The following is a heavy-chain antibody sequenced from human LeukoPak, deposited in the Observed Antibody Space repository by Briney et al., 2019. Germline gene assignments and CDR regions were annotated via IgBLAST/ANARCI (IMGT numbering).Heavy chain of an antibody. Sequence: SETLSLTCTVSGGSVSSGSYYWSWIRQPPGKGLEWIGYIYYSASTNYNPSLKSRVTISVDTSNNQFSLKLSSVTAADTAVYYCARGSRGYSYGWGQGTLVIVSS. CDR3: ARGSRGYSYG. D-gene: IGHD5-18*01. V-gene: IGHV4-61*01. CDR2: IYYSAST. CDR1: GGSVSSGSYY. J-gene: IGHJ4*02.